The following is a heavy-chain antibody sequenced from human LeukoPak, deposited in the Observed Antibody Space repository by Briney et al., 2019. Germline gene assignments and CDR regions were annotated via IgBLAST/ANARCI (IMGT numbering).Heavy chain of an antibody. D-gene: IGHD3-3*01. J-gene: IGHJ4*02. Sequence: PSETLSLTCAVYGGSFSGYYWSWIRQPPGKGLEWIGEISHSGSTNYNPSLKSRVTISVDTSKNQFSLKLSSVTAADTAVYYCARSTGFGYDFWSGPLYYFDYWGQGTLVTVSS. CDR2: ISHSGST. CDR3: ARSTGFGYDFWSGPLYYFDY. CDR1: GGSFSGYY. V-gene: IGHV4-34*01.